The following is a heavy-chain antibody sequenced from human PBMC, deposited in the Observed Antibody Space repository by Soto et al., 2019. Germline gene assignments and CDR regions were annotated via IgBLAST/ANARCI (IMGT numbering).Heavy chain of an antibody. CDR3: ARDFVIVGATRGSD. CDR1: GFTFSSYA. D-gene: IGHD1-26*01. CDR2: ISYDGSNK. J-gene: IGHJ4*02. V-gene: IGHV3-30-3*01. Sequence: QVQLVESGGGGVQPGRSLRLSCAASGFTFSSYAMHWVRQAPGKGLEWVAVISYDGSNKYYADSVKGRFTISRDNHKNTLYPQMNSLRAEDTAVYYCARDFVIVGATRGSDWGQGTLVTVSS.